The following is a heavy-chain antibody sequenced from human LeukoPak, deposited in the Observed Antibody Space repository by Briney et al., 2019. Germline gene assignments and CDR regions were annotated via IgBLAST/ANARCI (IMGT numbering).Heavy chain of an antibody. D-gene: IGHD2-21*02. CDR1: GGSFSGYY. Sequence: SETLSLTCAVYGGSFSGYYWSWIRQPPGKGLEWIGYIYYSGSTYYNPSLKSRVTISVDTSKNQFSLKLSSVTAADTAVYYCAREHIVVVTAIQSWFDPWGQGTLVTVSS. CDR3: AREHIVVVTAIQSWFDP. CDR2: IYYSGST. J-gene: IGHJ5*02. V-gene: IGHV4-30-4*08.